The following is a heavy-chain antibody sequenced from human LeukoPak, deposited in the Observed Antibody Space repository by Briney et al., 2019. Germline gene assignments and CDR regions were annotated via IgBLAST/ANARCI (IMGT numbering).Heavy chain of an antibody. V-gene: IGHV3-7*01. CDR2: IKQDESEK. Sequence: TGGSLRLSCATSGFTFSTYWMSWVRQAPGKGLEWVANIKQDESEKYYVDSVKGRFTISRDNAKNSLYLQMDSLRAEDTAVYYCARVLDSSSSRYQSLKYWGQGTLVTVSS. J-gene: IGHJ4*02. CDR3: ARVLDSSSSRYQSLKY. CDR1: GFTFSTYW. D-gene: IGHD2-2*01.